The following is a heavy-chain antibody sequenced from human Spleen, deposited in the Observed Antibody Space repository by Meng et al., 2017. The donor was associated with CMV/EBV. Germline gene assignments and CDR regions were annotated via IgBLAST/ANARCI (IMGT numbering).Heavy chain of an antibody. CDR3: AGDQLLWFGELSF. CDR1: GFTFNRYW. V-gene: IGHV3-7*01. D-gene: IGHD3-10*01. J-gene: IGHJ4*02. CDR2: IKQDGTEK. Sequence: GESLKISCAASGFTFNRYWMNWVRQAPGRGLEWVANIKQDGTEKYYVDSVKGRFTISRDNAKNSLYLQMSGLRAEDSAVYYCAGDQLLWFGELSFWGQGTPVTVSS.